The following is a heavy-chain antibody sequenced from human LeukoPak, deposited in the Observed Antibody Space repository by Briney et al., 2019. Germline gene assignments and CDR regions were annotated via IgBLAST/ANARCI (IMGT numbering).Heavy chain of an antibody. CDR1: GFTVSSNY. V-gene: IGHV3-53*01. D-gene: IGHD3-10*01. J-gene: IGHJ6*03. CDR3: ASGSGSYRTPYYYMDV. CDR2: IYSGGST. Sequence: PGGALRLSCVASGFTVSSNYMSWVRQAPGKGLEGVSVIYSGGSTYYADSVKGRFTISRDNSKNTLYLQMNSLRAEDTAVYYCASGSGSYRTPYYYMDVWGTGTTVTVPS.